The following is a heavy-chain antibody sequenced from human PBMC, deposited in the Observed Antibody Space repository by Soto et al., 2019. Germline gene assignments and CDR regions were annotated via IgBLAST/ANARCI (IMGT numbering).Heavy chain of an antibody. Sequence: QAQMVPSGAEVKKPGASVKVSCWTSGYTFTTYGVSWVRQSPGQGLEWMGWISGYNGDITYADSPQGRLTMTTDTYTSTAYMELRSMRPDDPALYYCASDVGVLRLCRTTSCYLAAWGHGPLVNVSS. D-gene: IGHD2-2*01. CDR1: GYTFTTYG. V-gene: IGHV1-18*01. J-gene: IGHJ5*01. CDR2: ISGYNGDI. CDR3: ASDVGVLRLCRTTSCYLAA.